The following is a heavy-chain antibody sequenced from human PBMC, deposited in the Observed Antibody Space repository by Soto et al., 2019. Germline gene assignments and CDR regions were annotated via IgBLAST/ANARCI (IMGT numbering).Heavy chain of an antibody. CDR3: ARQTTVTPRFDY. CDR1: GGSISSYY. V-gene: IGHV4-59*08. CDR2: IYYSGST. J-gene: IGHJ4*02. D-gene: IGHD4-4*01. Sequence: SETLSLTCTVSGGSISSYYWSWIRQPPGKGLEWIGYIYYSGSTNYNPSLKSRVTISVDTSKNQFSLKLSSVTAADTAVYYCARQTTVTPRFDYWGQGTMVTVSS.